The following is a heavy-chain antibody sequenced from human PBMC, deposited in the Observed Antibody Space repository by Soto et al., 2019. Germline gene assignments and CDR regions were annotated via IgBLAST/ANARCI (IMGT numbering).Heavy chain of an antibody. CDR2: IYPGDSDT. J-gene: IGHJ4*02. V-gene: IGHV5-51*01. CDR1: GYSFTSYW. D-gene: IGHD3-22*01. CDR3: ARLPYYYDSSGYSSFDY. Sequence: PGESLKISCNGSGYSFTSYWIGWVRQMPGKGLEWMGIIYPGDSDTRYSPSFQGQVTISADKSISTAYLQWSSLKASDTAMYYCARLPYYYDSSGYSSFDYWGQRTLVTV.